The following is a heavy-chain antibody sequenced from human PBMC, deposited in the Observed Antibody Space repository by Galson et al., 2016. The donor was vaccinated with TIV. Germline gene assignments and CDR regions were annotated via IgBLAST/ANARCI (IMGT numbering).Heavy chain of an antibody. J-gene: IGHJ6*02. CDR2: INRDGAT. CDR3: AKDRTPDALYPSAGGMDV. V-gene: IGHV3-23*01. Sequence: SLRLSCAAYRQTLSNYAVTWVRQAPGKWLEWVASINRDGATYHADSVKGRFSISRDNSKNTVHLQINNLRVEDMAIYYCAKDRTPDALYPSAGGMDVWGQGTTVTVTS. CDR1: RQTLSNYA. D-gene: IGHD3-16*01.